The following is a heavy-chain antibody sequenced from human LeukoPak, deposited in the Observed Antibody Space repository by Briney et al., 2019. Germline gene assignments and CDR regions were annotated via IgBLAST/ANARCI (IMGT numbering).Heavy chain of an antibody. V-gene: IGHV4-61*02. CDR1: GGSISSGSYY. D-gene: IGHD6-6*01. CDR3: ARDSRVEYSSSKYWFDP. Sequence: SETLSLTCTVSGGSISSGSYYWSWIRQPAGKGLEWIGRIYTSGSTNYNPSLKSRVTISVDTSKNQFSLKLSSVTAADTAVYYCARDSRVEYSSSKYWFDPWGQGTLVTVSS. CDR2: IYTSGST. J-gene: IGHJ5*02.